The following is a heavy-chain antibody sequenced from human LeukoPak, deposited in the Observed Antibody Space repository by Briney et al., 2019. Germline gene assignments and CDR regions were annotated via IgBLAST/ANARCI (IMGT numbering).Heavy chain of an antibody. CDR2: INHSGST. CDR3: ARQGRGLAWLVHYYYYYYYMDV. Sequence: SETLSPTCAVYGGSFSGYYWSWIRQPPGKGLEWIGEINHSGSTNYNPSLKSRVTIPVDTSKNQFSLKLSSVTAADTAVYYCARQGRGLAWLVHYYYYYYYMDVWGKGTTVTISS. J-gene: IGHJ6*03. V-gene: IGHV4-34*01. D-gene: IGHD6-19*01. CDR1: GGSFSGYY.